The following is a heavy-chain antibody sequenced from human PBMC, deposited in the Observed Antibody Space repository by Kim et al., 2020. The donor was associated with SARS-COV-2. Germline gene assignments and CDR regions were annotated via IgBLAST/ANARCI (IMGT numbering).Heavy chain of an antibody. CDR2: I. J-gene: IGHJ4*02. V-gene: IGHV3-48*04. CDR3: ARDRKSRTFDY. Sequence: IYSADYVKGRVTISRDNATTSLYVQKNSLRAEETAVYYCARDRKSRTFDYWGQGTLVTVSS.